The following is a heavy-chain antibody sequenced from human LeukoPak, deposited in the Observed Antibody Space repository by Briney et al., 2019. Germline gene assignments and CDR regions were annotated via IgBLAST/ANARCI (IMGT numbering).Heavy chain of an antibody. V-gene: IGHV3-30*18. CDR2: ISYDGSNK. D-gene: IGHD6-13*01. CDR3: AKALVGYSSSWFDY. Sequence: PGGSLRLSCAASGFTFSSYGMHWVRQAPGKGLEWVAVISYDGSNKYYADSVKGRFTISRDNSKNTLYLQMNSLRAEDTAVYYCAKALVGYSSSWFDYWGQGTLVTVSS. J-gene: IGHJ4*02. CDR1: GFTFSSYG.